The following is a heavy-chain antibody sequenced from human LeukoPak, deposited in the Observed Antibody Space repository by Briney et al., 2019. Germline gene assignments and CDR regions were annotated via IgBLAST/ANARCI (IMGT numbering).Heavy chain of an antibody. D-gene: IGHD2-2*01. V-gene: IGHV4-61*05. CDR1: GGSISSSSYY. CDR3: ARFTSPGAFDI. CDR2: IYYSGST. Sequence: PSETLSLTCTVSGGSISSSSYYWRWLRQPPGKGLEWIGYIYYSGSTNYNPSLKSRVTISVDTSKNQFSLKLSSVTAADTAVYYCARFTSPGAFDIWGQGTMVTVSS. J-gene: IGHJ3*02.